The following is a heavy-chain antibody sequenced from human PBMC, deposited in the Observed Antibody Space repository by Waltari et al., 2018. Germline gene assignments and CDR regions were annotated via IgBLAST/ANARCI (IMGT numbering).Heavy chain of an antibody. CDR2: ISGSGGST. Sequence: EVQLLESGGGLVQPGGSLRLSCAASGFTFSSFAMSWVRQAPGKGLEWVSAISGSGGSTYYADSVKGRFTISRDNSKNTLYLQMNSLRAEDTAVYYCAKDGIYDFWSGYYNDAFDNWGQGTMVTVSS. V-gene: IGHV3-23*01. J-gene: IGHJ3*02. CDR1: GFTFSSFA. D-gene: IGHD3-3*01. CDR3: AKDGIYDFWSGYYNDAFDN.